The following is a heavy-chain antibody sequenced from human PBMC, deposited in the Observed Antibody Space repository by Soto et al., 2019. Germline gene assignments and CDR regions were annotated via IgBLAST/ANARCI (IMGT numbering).Heavy chain of an antibody. D-gene: IGHD2-2*01. J-gene: IGHJ1*01. CDR1: GFIFSDYS. CDR2: IGPGGSDI. CDR3: ARAECATCFGFQH. V-gene: IGHV3-21*05. Sequence: GGSLRLSCAASGFIFSDYSMNWVRQAPGKGLEWVSVIGPGGSDIYYADSVKGRFTISRDNAKNSLSLQLNSLRADDTAIYYCARAECATCFGFQHWGQGTLVTVSS.